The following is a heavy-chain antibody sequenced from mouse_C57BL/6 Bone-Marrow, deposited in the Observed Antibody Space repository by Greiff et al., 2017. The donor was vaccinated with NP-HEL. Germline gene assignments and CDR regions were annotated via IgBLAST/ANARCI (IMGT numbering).Heavy chain of an antibody. Sequence: EVQGVESGGGLVKPGGSLKLSCAASGFTFSSYAMSWVRQTPEKRLEWVATISDGGSYTYYPDNVKGRFTISRDNAKNNLYLQMSHLKSEDTAMYYCSSLYWYFDVWGTGTTVTVSS. CDR3: SSLYWYFDV. CDR2: ISDGGSYT. CDR1: GFTFSSYA. V-gene: IGHV5-4*01. J-gene: IGHJ1*03. D-gene: IGHD1-1*01.